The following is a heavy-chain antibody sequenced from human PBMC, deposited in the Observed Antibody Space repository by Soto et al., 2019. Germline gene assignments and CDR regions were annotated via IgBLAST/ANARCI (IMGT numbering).Heavy chain of an antibody. D-gene: IGHD6-19*01. V-gene: IGHV4-61*01. CDR1: GGSVSSGSYY. J-gene: IGHJ6*04. CDR2: IYYSGST. CDR3: ASSDSAFVAGDYYYYGMDV. Sequence: PSETLSLTCTVSGGSVSSGSYYWSWIRQPPGKGLEWIGYIYYSGSTNYNPSLKSRVTISVDTSKNQISLKLSSVTAADTAVYSCASSDSAFVAGDYYYYGMDVWGKGNTVTVSS.